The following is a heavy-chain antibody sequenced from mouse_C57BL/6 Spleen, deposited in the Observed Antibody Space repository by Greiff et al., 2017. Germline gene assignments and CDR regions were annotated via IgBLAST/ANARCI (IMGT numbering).Heavy chain of an antibody. J-gene: IGHJ3*01. V-gene: IGHV14-4*01. D-gene: IGHD2-2*01. Sequence: EVQLQQSGAELVRPGASVKLSCTASGFNIKDDYMHWVKQRPEQGLEWIGWIDPENGDTEYASKFQGKATITADTSSNTAYLQLSSLTSEDTAVYYCTTSAMVATRAWFADWGQGTLVTVSA. CDR2: IDPENGDT. CDR1: GFNIKDDY. CDR3: TTSAMVATRAWFAD.